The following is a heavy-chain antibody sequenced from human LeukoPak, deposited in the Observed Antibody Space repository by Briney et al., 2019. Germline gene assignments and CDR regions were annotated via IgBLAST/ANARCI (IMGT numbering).Heavy chain of an antibody. V-gene: IGHV3-33*01. D-gene: IGHD5-24*01. CDR3: ARDRGDGLNVIHPILDS. J-gene: IGHJ4*02. CDR2: TWRDGSNK. Sequence: PGGSLRLSCAASGFSFSNSGKHWVRKAPGRGLEWVAVTWRDGSNKYYVDSVKGRFTISRDNSKNTLYLQMNSLRAEDTALYYCARDRGDGLNVIHPILDSWGQGTLVTVSS. CDR1: GFSFSNSG.